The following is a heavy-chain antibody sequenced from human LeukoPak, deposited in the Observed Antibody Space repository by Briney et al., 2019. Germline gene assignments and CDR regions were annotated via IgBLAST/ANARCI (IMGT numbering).Heavy chain of an antibody. V-gene: IGHV3-43*01. CDR3: AKARSSSWSYLVS. J-gene: IGHJ5*02. CDR1: GFAFDDHT. Sequence: GALRLSCATSGFAFDDHTMHWVRQLPGKGLEWVSLISWEGSTTYYADSVKDRFTISRDTNKNSLYLQMNSLRTEDTALYYCAKARSSSWSYLVSWGQGTLVTVSS. CDR2: ISWEGSTT. D-gene: IGHD6-13*01.